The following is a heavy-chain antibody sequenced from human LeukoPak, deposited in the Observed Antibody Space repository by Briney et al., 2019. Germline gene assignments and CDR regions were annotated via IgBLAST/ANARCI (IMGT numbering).Heavy chain of an antibody. D-gene: IGHD2/OR15-2a*01. CDR3: ARHIPGNPYFDY. V-gene: IGHV4-59*08. CDR2: IYYSGST. Sequence: PSETLYLTCTVSGGSITNCYWSWIRQPPGKGLEWIGYIYYSGSTNYNPPLKSRVTISVETSKNQFTLRLRSVTAADTAVYYCARHIPGNPYFDYWGQGTLATVSS. CDR1: GGSITNCY. J-gene: IGHJ4*02.